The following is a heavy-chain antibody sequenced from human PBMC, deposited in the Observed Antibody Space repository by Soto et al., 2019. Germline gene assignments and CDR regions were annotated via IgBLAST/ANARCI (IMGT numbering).Heavy chain of an antibody. CDR2: ISSSSSYI. D-gene: IGHD6-13*01. CDR3: ARELEAAPYYYYYGMDA. J-gene: IGHJ6*02. CDR1: GLTFSSYS. V-gene: IGHV3-21*01. Sequence: PGGSLRLSGAASGLTFSSYSMNWVRQAPGKGRQWVSSISSSSSYIYYADSVKGRFTISRENAKNSLYLQMNSLRAEDTAVYYCARELEAAPYYYYYGMDAWGQGTTVTVSS.